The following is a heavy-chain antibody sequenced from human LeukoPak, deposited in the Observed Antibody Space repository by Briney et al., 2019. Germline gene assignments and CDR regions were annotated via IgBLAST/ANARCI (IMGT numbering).Heavy chain of an antibody. CDR2: ITDSGGST. CDR3: AKLGIVGNWFDP. D-gene: IGHD3-22*01. J-gene: IGHJ5*02. CDR1: GFNFSSYA. V-gene: IGHV3-23*01. Sequence: GGSLRLSCAASGFNFSSYAMSWVRQAPGKGLEWVSGITDSGGSTFYADSVKGRFTISRDNSKNTLYLQMNSLRAEDTAVYYCAKLGIVGNWFDPWGQGTLVTVSS.